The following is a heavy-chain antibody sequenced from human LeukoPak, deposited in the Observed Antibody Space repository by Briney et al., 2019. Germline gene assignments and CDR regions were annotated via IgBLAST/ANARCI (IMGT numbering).Heavy chain of an antibody. D-gene: IGHD1-26*01. CDR2: IYYSGST. Sequence: PSETLSLTCTVSGGSISSYYWSWIRQPPGKGLEWIGYIYYSGSTNYNPSLKSRVTISVDTSKNQFSLKLSSLTAGDTAVYYCARDSGSYFGFDYWGQGTLVTVSS. V-gene: IGHV4-59*01. CDR1: GGSISSYY. J-gene: IGHJ4*02. CDR3: ARDSGSYFGFDY.